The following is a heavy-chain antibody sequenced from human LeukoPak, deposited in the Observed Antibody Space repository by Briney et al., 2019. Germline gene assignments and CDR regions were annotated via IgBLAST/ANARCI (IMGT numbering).Heavy chain of an antibody. D-gene: IGHD3-22*01. CDR1: GGSISSSNW. Sequence: PSETLSLTCAVSGGSISSSNWWSWVRQPPGKGLEWIGEIYHSGSTNYNPSLKSRVTISVDTSKNQFSLKLSSVTAADTAVYYCARATSSGYAVDYWGQGTLVAVSS. CDR2: IYHSGST. CDR3: ARATSSGYAVDY. J-gene: IGHJ4*02. V-gene: IGHV4-4*02.